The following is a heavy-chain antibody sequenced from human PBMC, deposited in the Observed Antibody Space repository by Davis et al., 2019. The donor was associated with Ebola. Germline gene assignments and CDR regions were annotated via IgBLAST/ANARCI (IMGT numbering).Heavy chain of an antibody. V-gene: IGHV3-21*04. Sequence: GESLKISCAASGFNFGSYRMNWVRQTPGKGLEWVSSIPYNSEYPNYAGSVKGRFTISRDNAKNTLYLQMNSLRAEDTAVYYCARRADYWGQGTLVTVSS. CDR3: ARRADY. CDR1: GFNFGSYR. CDR2: IPYNSEYP. J-gene: IGHJ4*02.